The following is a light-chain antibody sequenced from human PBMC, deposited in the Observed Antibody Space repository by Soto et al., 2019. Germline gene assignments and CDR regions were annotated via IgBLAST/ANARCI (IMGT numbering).Light chain of an antibody. V-gene: IGKV3-15*01. CDR2: GVS. Sequence: EVVMTQSTATLSVSPGERVTLSCRASKSVNSNLAWYQQKPGQPPRLLISGVSTRPTGIPARFSGSGSGTEFTLTISSLQSEDFAVYFCQQYSEMWTFGQGTKLEIK. J-gene: IGKJ1*01. CDR1: KSVNSN. CDR3: QQYSEMWT.